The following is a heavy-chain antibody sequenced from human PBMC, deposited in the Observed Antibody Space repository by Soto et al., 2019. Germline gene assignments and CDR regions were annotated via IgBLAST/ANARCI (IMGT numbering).Heavy chain of an antibody. D-gene: IGHD7-27*01. J-gene: IGHJ4*02. CDR2: ISGSGSST. CDR1: GFTFSSYT. Sequence: EVQLLESGGGLVEPGGSRRLSCAASGFTFSSYTMSWVRQAPGKGLEWVSTISGSGSSTYSADPVKGRFTISRDNSKNTLYLQMNSLRVEDTAISYCAKAWGIDYWGQGPLVTVSS. CDR3: AKAWGIDY. V-gene: IGHV3-23*01.